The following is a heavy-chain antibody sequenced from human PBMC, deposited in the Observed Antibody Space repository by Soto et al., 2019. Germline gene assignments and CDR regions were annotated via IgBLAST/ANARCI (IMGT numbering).Heavy chain of an antibody. D-gene: IGHD6-6*01. CDR3: ARGSARPEYYYYGMDV. Sequence: ASVKVSCKASGYTFTSYGISWVRQAPGQGLEWMGWISAYNGNTNYAQKLQGRVTMTTDTSTSTAYMELRSLRSDDTAVYYCARGSARPEYYYYGMDVWGQGTTVTVSS. V-gene: IGHV1-18*01. CDR2: ISAYNGNT. CDR1: GYTFTSYG. J-gene: IGHJ6*02.